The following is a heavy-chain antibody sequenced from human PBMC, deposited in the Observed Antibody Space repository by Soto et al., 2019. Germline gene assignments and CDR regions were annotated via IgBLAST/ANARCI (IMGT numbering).Heavy chain of an antibody. CDR1: GFTFSSYA. V-gene: IGHV3-23*01. CDR3: ARVGFYSYGSHYFDY. D-gene: IGHD5-18*01. CDR2: IIGSGGST. J-gene: IGHJ4*02. Sequence: GGSLRLSCAASGFTFSSYAMSWVRQAPGMGLEWVAGIIGSGGSTYYADSVKGRFTISRDNSKNTLYLQMNSLRAEDAAVYYCARVGFYSYGSHYFDYWGQGTLVTVSS.